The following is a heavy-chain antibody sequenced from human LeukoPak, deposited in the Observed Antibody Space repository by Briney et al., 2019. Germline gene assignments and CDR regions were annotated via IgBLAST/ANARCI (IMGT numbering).Heavy chain of an antibody. CDR1: GFTFSSYW. Sequence: PGGSLRLSCAASGFTFSSYWMHWVRQAPGKGLVWVSRINSDGSSTSYADSVKGRFTISRDNAKNTLYLQMNGLKTEDTAVYYCTTDYYYYMDVWGKGTTVTISS. CDR2: INSDGSST. J-gene: IGHJ6*03. CDR3: TTDYYYYMDV. V-gene: IGHV3-74*01.